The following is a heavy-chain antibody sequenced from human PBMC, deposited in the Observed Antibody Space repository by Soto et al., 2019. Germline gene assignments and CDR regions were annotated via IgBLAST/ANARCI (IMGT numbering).Heavy chain of an antibody. CDR1: GGSFSGYY. V-gene: IGHV4-34*01. D-gene: IGHD5-12*01. J-gene: IGHJ6*03. CDR3: ARGYGNSGLDYYMDV. CDR2: INHSGST. Sequence: QVQLQQWGAGLLKPSETLSLTCAVYGGSFSGYYWSWIRQPPGKGLEWIGEINHSGSTNYNPSLKCRVTISVDTSKNQFSLKLSSVTAADKAVYYCARGYGNSGLDYYMDVWGKGTTVTVSS.